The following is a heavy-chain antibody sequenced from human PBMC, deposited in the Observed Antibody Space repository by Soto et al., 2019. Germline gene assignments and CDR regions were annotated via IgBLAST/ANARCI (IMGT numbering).Heavy chain of an antibody. J-gene: IGHJ6*02. CDR3: ATNGSYYDFWSGYYFGGGMDV. Sequence: SETLSLTCAVYGGSFSGYYWSWIRQPPGKGLEWIGEINHSGSTNYNPSLKSRVTISVDTSKNQFSLKLSSVTAADTAEYYCATNGSYYDFWSGYYFGGGMDVWGQGTTIAVSS. CDR1: GGSFSGYY. V-gene: IGHV4-34*01. CDR2: INHSGST. D-gene: IGHD3-3*01.